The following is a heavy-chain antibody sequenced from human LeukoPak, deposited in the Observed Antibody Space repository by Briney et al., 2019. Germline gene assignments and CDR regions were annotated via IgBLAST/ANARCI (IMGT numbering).Heavy chain of an antibody. V-gene: IGHV4-59*01. D-gene: IGHD4-23*01. J-gene: IGHJ3*02. CDR1: GGSISSYY. CDR2: IYYSGST. CDR3: ARGGTAVIAPYAFDI. Sequence: PSETLSLTCTVSGGSISSYYWSWIRQPPGKGLEWIGYIYYSGSTNCNPSVKSRVAMSVDTSKKQFSLKLSSLTAADTAVYYCARGGTAVIAPYAFDIWGQGTMVTVPS.